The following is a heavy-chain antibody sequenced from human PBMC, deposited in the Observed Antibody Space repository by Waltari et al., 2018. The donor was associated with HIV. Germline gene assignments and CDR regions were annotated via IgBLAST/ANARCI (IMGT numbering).Heavy chain of an antibody. Sequence: QVQLVESGGGMVQPGGSLRLPCAATGFSFSDYARPWVRQAPGKGLEWVAVVWYDGTNKYYADSVKGRFLISRDNSKRTLYLQMNHLTAEDTAVYYCARDLQATVAVDYFDFWGQGTLVTVSS. J-gene: IGHJ4*02. V-gene: IGHV3-33*01. CDR2: VWYDGTNK. CDR3: ARDLQATVAVDYFDF. CDR1: GFSFSDYA.